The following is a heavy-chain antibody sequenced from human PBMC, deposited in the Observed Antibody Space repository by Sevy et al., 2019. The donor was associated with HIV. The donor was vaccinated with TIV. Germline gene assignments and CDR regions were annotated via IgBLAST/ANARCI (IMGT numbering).Heavy chain of an antibody. CDR3: AGGVVWGCSSTSCPYYFDY. D-gene: IGHD2-2*01. V-gene: IGHV1-69*06. CDR1: GGTFSSYA. CDR2: IIPIFGTA. Sequence: ASVKVSCKASGGTFSSYAISWVRQAPGQGLEWMGGIIPIFGTANYAQKFQGRVTITADKSTSTAYMELSSLRSEDTAVYYCAGGVVWGCSSTSCPYYFDYWGQGTLVTVSS. J-gene: IGHJ4*02.